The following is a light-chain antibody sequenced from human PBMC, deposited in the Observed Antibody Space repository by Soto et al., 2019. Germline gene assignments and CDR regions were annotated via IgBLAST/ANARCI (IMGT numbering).Light chain of an antibody. V-gene: IGKV3-20*01. Sequence: EIVLTQSPATLSLSPGERATLSCRASQSVSSSYFAWYQQKPGQAPRLLIYAASSRATGIPDRFSGSGSGTDFTLTISRLEPEDFAVYYCQQYGISPRTFGQGTKVEIK. CDR2: AAS. CDR1: QSVSSSY. J-gene: IGKJ1*01. CDR3: QQYGISPRT.